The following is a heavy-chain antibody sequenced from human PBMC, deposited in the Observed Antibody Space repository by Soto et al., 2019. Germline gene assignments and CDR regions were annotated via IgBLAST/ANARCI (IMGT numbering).Heavy chain of an antibody. CDR3: ARDHYYDSTGPFEY. D-gene: IGHD3-22*01. CDR2: IWYDGSNK. V-gene: IGHV3-33*01. CDR1: GFTFSSYG. J-gene: IGHJ4*02. Sequence: PGGSLRLSCAASGFTFSSYGMHWVRQAPGKGLEWVAVIWYDGSNKYYADSVKGRFTISRDNSKNTLYLQLNSLRAEDTAVYYCARDHYYDSTGPFEYWGQGTLVTVSS.